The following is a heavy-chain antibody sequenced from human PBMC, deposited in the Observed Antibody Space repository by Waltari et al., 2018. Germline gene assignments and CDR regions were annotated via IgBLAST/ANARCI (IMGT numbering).Heavy chain of an antibody. CDR1: GGSISGSS. CDR3: ARGPGRESREAFAH. D-gene: IGHD3-10*01. Sequence: QVQLQESGTGLVNASETLSLTCTVAGGSISGSSRSWIRQPAGKGLEWIVCIYSGGSTDYTPSHKRRPTMSVETSKTQCFLQRSSAPAAATAVYYCARGPGRESREAFAHWGQGTLVTVSS. J-gene: IGHJ4*02. CDR2: IYSGGST. V-gene: IGHV4-4*07.